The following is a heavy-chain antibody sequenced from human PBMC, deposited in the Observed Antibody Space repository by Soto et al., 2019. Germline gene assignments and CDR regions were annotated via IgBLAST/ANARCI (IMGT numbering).Heavy chain of an antibody. D-gene: IGHD3-22*01. J-gene: IGHJ6*02. Sequence: GSLRLSCAASGFTFSSYAMHWVRQAPGKGLEWVAGIAYDGSNKYYADSVKGRFTISRDNSKNTLYLQMNSLRAEDTAVYYCARDVDYYDSSGYNHYGMDVWGQGTTVTVSS. CDR3: ARDVDYYDSSGYNHYGMDV. V-gene: IGHV3-30-3*01. CDR2: IAYDGSNK. CDR1: GFTFSSYA.